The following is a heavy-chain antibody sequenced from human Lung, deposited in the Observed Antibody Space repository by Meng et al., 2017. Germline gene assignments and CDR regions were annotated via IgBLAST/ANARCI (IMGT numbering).Heavy chain of an antibody. CDR2: INSSGDYT. CDR1: GYNFTSYY. D-gene: IGHD6-25*01. V-gene: IGHV1-46*03. CDR3: ARDVRLLEAYFDY. Sequence: QVQLVQSGAEVKKPGDSVKVSGKASGYNFTSYYIHWVRQAPGQGLEWMGLINSSGDYTRYAQRFQGRVTMTRDTSTSTVYMELSSLRSEDTAVYFCARDVRLLEAYFDYWGQGTLVTVSS. J-gene: IGHJ4*02.